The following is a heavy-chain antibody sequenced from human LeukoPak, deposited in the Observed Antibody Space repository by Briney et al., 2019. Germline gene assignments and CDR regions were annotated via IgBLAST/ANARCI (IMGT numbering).Heavy chain of an antibody. CDR1: GFTFSSYA. CDR2: ISGSGGST. CDR3: AKGLGYDILNGMDV. Sequence: PGGSLRLSCAASGFTFSSYAMSWVRQAPGKGLEWVSAISGSGGSTYYADSVKGRFTISRDNSKNTLYLQMNSLRAEDTAVYYCAKGLGYDILNGMDVWGQGTTVTVSS. J-gene: IGHJ6*02. V-gene: IGHV3-23*01. D-gene: IGHD3-9*01.